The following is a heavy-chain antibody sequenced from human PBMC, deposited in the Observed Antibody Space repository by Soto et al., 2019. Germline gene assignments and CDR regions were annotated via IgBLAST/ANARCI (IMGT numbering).Heavy chain of an antibody. D-gene: IGHD5-12*01. Sequence: SATLSLTCTVSGGSINTFYWSWVRQPAGKGLEWIGRIFSSGSTSFNPSLESRVAMSVDTSKNHFSLNLSSVTAADMAVYYCAREGSYSAYNFAHGIQLWSFDFWGQGALVTVSS. CDR3: AREGSYSAYNFAHGIQLWSFDF. CDR2: IFSSGST. J-gene: IGHJ4*02. V-gene: IGHV4-4*07. CDR1: GGSINTFY.